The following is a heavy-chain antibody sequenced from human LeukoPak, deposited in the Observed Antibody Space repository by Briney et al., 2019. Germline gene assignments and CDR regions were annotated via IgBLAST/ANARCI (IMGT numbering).Heavy chain of an antibody. J-gene: IGHJ4*02. D-gene: IGHD3/OR15-3a*01. CDR3: ARQTGSGLFILP. CDR2: IYYSGNT. V-gene: IGHV4-39*01. Sequence: SETLSLTCTVSGVSIGSSNSYWGWIRQPPGKGLEWIGSIYYSGNTYYNASLKSQVSISIDTSKNQFSLKLTSVTTADTAVYYCARQTGSGLFILPGGQGTLVTVSS. CDR1: GVSIGSSNSY.